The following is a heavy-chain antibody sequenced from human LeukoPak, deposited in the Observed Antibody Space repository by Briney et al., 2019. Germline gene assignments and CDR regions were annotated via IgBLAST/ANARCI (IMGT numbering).Heavy chain of an antibody. D-gene: IGHD6-6*01. V-gene: IGHV4-39*01. CDR3: ARHLSGSSYFDY. CDR2: IYYSGST. CDR1: GGSISSSSYY. J-gene: IGHJ4*02. Sequence: SETLSLTCTVSGGSISSSSYYWGWIRQPPGKGLEWIGSIYYSGSTYYNPSLKSRVTISVDRSKNQFSLKLSSVTAADTAVYYCARHLSGSSYFDYWGQGTLVTVSS.